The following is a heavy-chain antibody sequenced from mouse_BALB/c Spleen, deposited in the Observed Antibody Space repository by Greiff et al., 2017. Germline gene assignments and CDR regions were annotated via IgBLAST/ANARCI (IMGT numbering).Heavy chain of an antibody. CDR1: GYSITSDYA. D-gene: IGHD2-14*01. CDR2: ISYSGST. CDR3: ARHEVRRDYAMDY. Sequence: EVQLVESGPGLVKPSQSLSLTCTVTGYSITSDYAWNWIRQFPGNKLEWMGYISYSGSTSYNPSLKSRISITRDTSKNQFFLQLNSVTTEDTATYYCARHEVRRDYAMDYWGQGTSVTVSS. J-gene: IGHJ4*01. V-gene: IGHV3-2*02.